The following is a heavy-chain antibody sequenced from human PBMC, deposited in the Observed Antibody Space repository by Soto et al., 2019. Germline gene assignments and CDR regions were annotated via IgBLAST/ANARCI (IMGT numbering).Heavy chain of an antibody. CDR3: ARGMTTVTTYDY. CDR1: GGSISSGSYS. J-gene: IGHJ4*02. V-gene: IGHV4-30-2*01. CDR2: IYHSGST. Sequence: SETLSLTCAVSGGSISSGSYSWSWIRQPPGKGLEWIGYIYHSGSTYYNPSLKSRVTISVDRSKNQLSLKLSSVTAADTAVYYCARGMTTVTTYDYWGQGTLVTVSS. D-gene: IGHD4-17*01.